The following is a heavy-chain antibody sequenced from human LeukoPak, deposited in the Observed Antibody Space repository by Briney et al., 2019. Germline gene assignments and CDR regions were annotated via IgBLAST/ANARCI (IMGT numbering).Heavy chain of an antibody. Sequence: PGGSLRLSCAASGFTVSSNYMSWVRQAPGKGLEWVSAISGGGGSTYYADSVKGRFTISRDNSKNTLYLQMNSLRAEDAAVYYCAKDRRYYYDSSGYYGEFDYWGQGTLVTVSS. CDR2: ISGGGGST. CDR3: AKDRRYYYDSSGYYGEFDY. J-gene: IGHJ4*02. CDR1: GFTVSSNY. V-gene: IGHV3-23*01. D-gene: IGHD3-22*01.